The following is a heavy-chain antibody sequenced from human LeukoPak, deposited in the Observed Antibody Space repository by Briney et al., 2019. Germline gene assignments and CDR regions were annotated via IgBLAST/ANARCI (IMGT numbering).Heavy chain of an antibody. J-gene: IGHJ6*02. CDR1: GFTFSSYA. CDR3: LADIVVVVAVTTDHNYYGMDV. Sequence: PGGSLRLSCAASGFTFSSYAMSWVRQAPGKGLEWVSAISGSGGSTYYADSVKGRFTISRDNSKNALYLQMNSLRAEDTAVYYCLADIVVVVAVTTDHNYYGMDVWGQGTTVTVSS. D-gene: IGHD2-15*01. CDR2: ISGSGGST. V-gene: IGHV3-23*01.